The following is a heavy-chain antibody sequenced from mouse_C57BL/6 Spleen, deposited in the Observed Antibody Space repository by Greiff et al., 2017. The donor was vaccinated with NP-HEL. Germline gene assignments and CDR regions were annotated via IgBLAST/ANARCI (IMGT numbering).Heavy chain of an antibody. CDR2: ISDGGSYT. CDR3: ARSYYGSSYGFAY. CDR1: GFTFSSYA. D-gene: IGHD1-1*01. Sequence: EVKLMESGGGLVKPGGSLKLSCAASGFTFSSYAMSWVRQTPEKRLEWVATISDGGSYTYYPDNVKGRFTISRDNAKNNLYLQMSHLKSEDTAMYYCARSYYGSSYGFAYWGQGTLVTVSA. J-gene: IGHJ3*01. V-gene: IGHV5-4*03.